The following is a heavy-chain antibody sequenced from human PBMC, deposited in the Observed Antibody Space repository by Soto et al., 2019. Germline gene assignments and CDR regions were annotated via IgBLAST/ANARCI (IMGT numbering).Heavy chain of an antibody. CDR2: IYYSGST. V-gene: IGHV4-61*08. D-gene: IGHD3-10*01. Sequence: PSETLSLNCTVSGGSGSSGDYFWSWLRQSPGKRLEWIAYIYYSGSTNYNPSLKSRATISVDTSKSQVSLTLTSMTAADAALYYCARSPNYYYYGFDVWGQGTAVTVSS. CDR3: ARSPNYYYYGFDV. CDR1: GGSGSSGDYF. J-gene: IGHJ6*02.